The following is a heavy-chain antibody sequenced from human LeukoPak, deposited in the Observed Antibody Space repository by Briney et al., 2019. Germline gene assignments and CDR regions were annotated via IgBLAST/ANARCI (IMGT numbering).Heavy chain of an antibody. D-gene: IGHD6-13*01. Sequence: GESLKISCKGSGYSFTSYWIAWVRQMPGKGLEWMGIIYPGDSGTRYSPSFQGQGTISADKSISTAYLQWSSLKASDTAVYYCARLLKQHLELGFDYWGQGTLVTVSS. CDR3: ARLLKQHLELGFDY. CDR1: GYSFTSYW. CDR2: IYPGDSGT. J-gene: IGHJ4*02. V-gene: IGHV5-51*01.